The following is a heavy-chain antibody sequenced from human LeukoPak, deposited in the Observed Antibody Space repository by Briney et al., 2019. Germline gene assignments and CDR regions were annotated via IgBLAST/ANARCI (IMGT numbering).Heavy chain of an antibody. CDR2: ISSSSSYI. D-gene: IGHD3-22*01. V-gene: IGHV3-21*04. Sequence: PGGSLRLSCAASGFTFSSYSMNWVRQAPGKGLEWVSSISSSSSYIYYADSVKGRFSISRDNSKNTLYLQMNSLRAEDTAVYYCAKEFYYDTSGSTGSFDIWGQGTMVTVSS. CDR3: AKEFYYDTSGSTGSFDI. CDR1: GFTFSSYS. J-gene: IGHJ3*02.